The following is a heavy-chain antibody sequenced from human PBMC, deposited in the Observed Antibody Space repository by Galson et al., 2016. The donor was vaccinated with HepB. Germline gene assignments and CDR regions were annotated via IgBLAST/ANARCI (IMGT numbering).Heavy chain of an antibody. V-gene: IGHV4-61*01. J-gene: IGHJ2*01. CDR2: SYYGGAT. Sequence: SETLSLTCNVSSGSVTSVSDFWTWIRQPPGKAPEWIGYSYYGGATNYNPSFKSRVTISVDTSKNQFSLKLNSVTAADTAVYYCARGRDSYTVHKYWFFDLWGRGTMVTVPS. D-gene: IGHD3-22*01. CDR3: ARGRDSYTVHKYWFFDL. CDR1: SGSVTSVSDF.